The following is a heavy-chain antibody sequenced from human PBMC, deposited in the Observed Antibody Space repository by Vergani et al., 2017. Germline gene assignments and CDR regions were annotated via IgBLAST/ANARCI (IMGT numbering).Heavy chain of an antibody. CDR2: IYTSGST. J-gene: IGHJ4*02. D-gene: IGHD1-26*01. V-gene: IGHV4-61*02. CDR3: ARGRRALIVGATTGFDY. Sequence: QVQLQESGPGLVKPSQTLSLTCTVSGGYISSGSYYWSWIRQPAGKGLEWIGLIYTSGSTNYNPSLKSRVTISVDTSKNQFSLKLSSVTAADTAVYYCARGRRALIVGATTGFDYWGQGTLVTVSS. CDR1: GGYISSGSYY.